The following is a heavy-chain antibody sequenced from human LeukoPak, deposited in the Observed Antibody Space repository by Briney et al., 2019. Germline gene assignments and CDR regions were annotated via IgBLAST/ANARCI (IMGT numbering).Heavy chain of an antibody. CDR1: GGTFSSYA. V-gene: IGHV1-69*05. Sequence: ASVKVSCKASGGTFSSYAISWVRQAPGQGLEWMGGIIPIFGTANYAQKFQGRVTITTDESTSTAYMELSSLRSEDTAVYYCARATTVTTVGGEDYWGQGTPVTVSS. J-gene: IGHJ4*02. CDR3: ARATTVTTVGGEDY. D-gene: IGHD4-17*01. CDR2: IIPIFGTA.